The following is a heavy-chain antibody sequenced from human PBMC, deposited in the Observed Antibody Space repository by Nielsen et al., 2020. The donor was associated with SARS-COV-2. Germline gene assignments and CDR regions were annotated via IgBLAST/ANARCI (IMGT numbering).Heavy chain of an antibody. Sequence: ASVKVSCKASGYTFTGYYMHWVRQAPGQGLEWMGRINPNSGGTNYAQKFQGRVTMTRDTSISTAYMELSRLRSDDTVVYYCARDDTVTMYYYSYYGMDVWGQGTTVTVSS. CDR2: INPNSGGT. CDR3: ARDDTVTMYYYSYYGMDV. J-gene: IGHJ6*02. V-gene: IGHV1-2*05. D-gene: IGHD4-17*01. CDR1: GYTFTGYY.